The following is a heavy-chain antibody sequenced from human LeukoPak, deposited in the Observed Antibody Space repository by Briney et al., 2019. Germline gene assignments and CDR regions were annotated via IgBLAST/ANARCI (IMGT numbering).Heavy chain of an antibody. CDR1: GYSFTSYW. D-gene: IGHD3-22*01. J-gene: IGHJ3*02. Sequence: GESLKISCKGSGYSFTSYWIGWVRQMPGKGLEWMGIIYPGDSDTRYSPSFQGQVTISADKSISTAYLQWSSLKASDTAMYYCANAGSSSDYYYFSAFDIWGQGTMVTVSS. CDR3: ANAGSSSDYYYFSAFDI. CDR2: IYPGDSDT. V-gene: IGHV5-51*01.